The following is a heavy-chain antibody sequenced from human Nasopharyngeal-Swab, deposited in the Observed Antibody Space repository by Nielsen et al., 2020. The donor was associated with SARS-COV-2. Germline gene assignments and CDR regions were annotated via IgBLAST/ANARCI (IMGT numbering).Heavy chain of an antibody. D-gene: IGHD1-26*01. CDR1: GFTFDDYA. J-gene: IGHJ6*02. Sequence: SLKISCAASGFTFDDYAMHWVRQAPGKGLEWVSGISWNSGSIGYADSVKGRFTISRDNAKNSLYLQMNSLRAEDTALYYCAKDKVGLSGYYYGMDVWGQGTTVTVSS. CDR2: ISWNSGSI. V-gene: IGHV3-9*01. CDR3: AKDKVGLSGYYYGMDV.